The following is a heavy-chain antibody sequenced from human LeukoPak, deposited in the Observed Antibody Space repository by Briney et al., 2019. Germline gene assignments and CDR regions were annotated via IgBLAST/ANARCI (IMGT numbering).Heavy chain of an antibody. D-gene: IGHD1/OR15-1a*01. Sequence: GGSLRLSCAASGVAFSKYYMCWIRQAPGKGLEWVSYISPDSTSTDFADSVKGRFTISRDDAKNSLYLQMNSLRAEDTAVYYCARSGNNFDYWGQGTLVTVSS. V-gene: IGHV3-11*06. CDR2: ISPDSTST. CDR3: ARSGNNFDY. J-gene: IGHJ4*02. CDR1: GVAFSKYY.